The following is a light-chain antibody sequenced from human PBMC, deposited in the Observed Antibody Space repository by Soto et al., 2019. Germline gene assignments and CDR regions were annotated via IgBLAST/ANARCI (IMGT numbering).Light chain of an antibody. Sequence: QLVLTQSPSASASLGASVKLTCTLSSGHSSYAIAWHQHQPLKGPRSLMKLNSDGSHSKGDGIPDRFSGSSSGAERYLTISSPQYEDEADYYCQTWGTGIDWVFGGGTKLTVL. J-gene: IGLJ3*02. CDR2: LNSDGSH. CDR3: QTWGTGIDWV. V-gene: IGLV4-69*01. CDR1: SGHSSYA.